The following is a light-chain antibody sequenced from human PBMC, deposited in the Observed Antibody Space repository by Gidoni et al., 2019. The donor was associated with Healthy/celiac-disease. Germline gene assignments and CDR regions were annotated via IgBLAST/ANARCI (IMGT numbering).Light chain of an antibody. CDR2: AAS. CDR3: QHYNSSSIT. V-gene: IGKV1D-16*01. Sequence: ILTCRASQGISSWLSWYQQKPEKAPKSLIYAASSFKSGVPSRFSGSGSGTDFTLTSSSLQPEDFATYYFQHYNSSSITFGQGTRLEIK. CDR1: QGISSW. J-gene: IGKJ5*01.